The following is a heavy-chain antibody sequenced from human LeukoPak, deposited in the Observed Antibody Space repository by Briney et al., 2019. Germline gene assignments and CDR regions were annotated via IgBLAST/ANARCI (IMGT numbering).Heavy chain of an antibody. CDR3: ARDPGYSGYDPDPG. Sequence: PGGSLRLSCAASVFTFSSYSMNWVRQAPGKGLVWVSSISSSSSYIYYADSVKGRFTISRDNAKNSLYLQMNSLRAEDTAVYYCARDPGYSGYDPDPGWGQGTMVTVSS. CDR1: VFTFSSYS. J-gene: IGHJ3*01. V-gene: IGHV3-21*01. CDR2: ISSSSSYI. D-gene: IGHD5-12*01.